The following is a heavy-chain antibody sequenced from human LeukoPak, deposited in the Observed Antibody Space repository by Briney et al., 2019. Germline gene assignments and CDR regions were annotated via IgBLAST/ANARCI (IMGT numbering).Heavy chain of an antibody. J-gene: IGHJ4*02. D-gene: IGHD5-18*01. Sequence: GGSLRLSCAASGFTFSYYAMSWVRQAPGKGLEWVSGISDNEGSTYYRDSVKGRFTISRDNTKNTVYLQLNNLRADDTAVYFCARHDSFIPYWGQGTLVIVSS. V-gene: IGHV3-23*01. CDR1: GFTFSYYA. CDR2: ISDNEGST. CDR3: ARHDSFIPY.